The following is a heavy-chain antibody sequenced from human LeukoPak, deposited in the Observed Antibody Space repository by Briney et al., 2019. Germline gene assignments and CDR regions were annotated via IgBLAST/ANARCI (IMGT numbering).Heavy chain of an antibody. CDR2: IIPIFGTA. V-gene: IGHV1-69*01. CDR3: ARRSSSGPWYFDY. Sequence: SVKVSCKASGGTFSSYAISWVRQAPGQGLEWMGGIIPIFGTANYAQKFQGRGTITADESTSTAYMGLSSLRSEDTAVYYCARRSSSGPWYFDYWGQGTQVTVSS. D-gene: IGHD3-22*01. CDR1: GGTFSSYA. J-gene: IGHJ4*02.